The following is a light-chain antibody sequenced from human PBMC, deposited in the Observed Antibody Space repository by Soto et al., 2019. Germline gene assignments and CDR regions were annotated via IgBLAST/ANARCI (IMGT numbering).Light chain of an antibody. V-gene: IGKV2-24*01. CDR3: MQATQYRQYT. J-gene: IGKJ2*01. CDR1: QSLVHSDGNTY. Sequence: DIVLTQTPLSSPVTLGQPASISCRSSQSLVHSDGNTYLSWFHQRPGQPPRLLVDKVSNRFSGVQDRFSGSGAGTDFTLKISRVEAEDVGIYFCMQATQYRQYTFGQGTKLEIK. CDR2: KVS.